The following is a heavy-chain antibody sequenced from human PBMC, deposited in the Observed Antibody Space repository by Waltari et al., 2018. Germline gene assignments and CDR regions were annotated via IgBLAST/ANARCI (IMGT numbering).Heavy chain of an antibody. CDR3: ARDHSWLVRAIDY. D-gene: IGHD6-19*01. CDR1: GFTFSSYW. J-gene: IGHJ4*02. CDR2: RKHDGREK. Sequence: EVQLVESGGGLVQPGGSLRPSCAASGFTFSSYWMIWFRQVTGKGLGWVANRKHDGREKYKVDAVKGRFTISRDNAKNSLCLQMNSLGAEDTAVYYWARDHSWLVRAIDYWGQGTLVTGSS. V-gene: IGHV3-7*01.